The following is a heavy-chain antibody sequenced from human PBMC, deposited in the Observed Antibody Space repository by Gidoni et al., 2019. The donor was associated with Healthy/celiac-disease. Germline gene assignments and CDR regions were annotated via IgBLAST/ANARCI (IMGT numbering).Heavy chain of an antibody. CDR3: ARGFGATVTSLHDY. CDR2: IYYSGST. Sequence: QVQLQESGPGLVKPSQTLSLTCTVSGGSISRGGYYWSWIRQHPGKGLEWIGYIYYSGSTYYNPSLKSRVTISVDTSKNQFSLKLSSVTAADTAVYYCARGFGATVTSLHDYWGQGTLVTVSS. CDR1: GGSISRGGYY. J-gene: IGHJ4*02. V-gene: IGHV4-31*03. D-gene: IGHD4-17*01.